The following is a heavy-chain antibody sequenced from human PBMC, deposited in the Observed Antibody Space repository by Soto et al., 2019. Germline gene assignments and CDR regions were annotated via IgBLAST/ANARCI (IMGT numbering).Heavy chain of an antibody. V-gene: IGHV1-18*01. CDR2: ISAYNGNT. J-gene: IGHJ5*02. D-gene: IGHD4-17*01. CDR1: GYTFTSYG. CDR3: ARDTKLKGGDYTNWFDP. Sequence: ASVKVSCKASGYTFTSYGISWVRQAPGQGLEWMGWISAYNGNTNYAQKLQGRVTMTTDTSTSTAYMELRSLRSDDTAVYYCARDTKLKGGDYTNWFDPWGQGTLVTVSS.